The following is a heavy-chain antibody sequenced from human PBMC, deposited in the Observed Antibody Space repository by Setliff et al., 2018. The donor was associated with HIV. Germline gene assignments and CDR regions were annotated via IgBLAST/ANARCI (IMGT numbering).Heavy chain of an antibody. Sequence: GGSLRLSCAASGFAFSDYSMDWVRLAPWKGLEWISYIGFSDNTIFYADSVEGRFTGSRDNAKTSLYLQMNSLRVEDTAVYYCARDRRDLYYGSGSYYNGGYYFDYWGQGTLVTVSS. D-gene: IGHD3-10*01. CDR3: ARDRRDLYYGSGSYYNGGYYFDY. J-gene: IGHJ4*02. V-gene: IGHV3-48*01. CDR1: GFAFSDYS. CDR2: IGFSDNTI.